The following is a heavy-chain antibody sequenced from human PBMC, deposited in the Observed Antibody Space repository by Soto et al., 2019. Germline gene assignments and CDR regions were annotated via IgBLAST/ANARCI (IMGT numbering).Heavy chain of an antibody. Sequence: WASVKVSCKASGFTFITYDFSWVRQAAGQGLEWMGWMNPNNGNAGFAQKFRGRINMTTDTSTSTAYLELRSLRSDDTAVYYCARGYCSSTSCLAFDPWGQGTLVTVSS. CDR1: GFTFITYD. V-gene: IGHV1-8*01. CDR2: MNPNNGNA. CDR3: ARGYCSSTSCLAFDP. D-gene: IGHD2-2*01. J-gene: IGHJ5*02.